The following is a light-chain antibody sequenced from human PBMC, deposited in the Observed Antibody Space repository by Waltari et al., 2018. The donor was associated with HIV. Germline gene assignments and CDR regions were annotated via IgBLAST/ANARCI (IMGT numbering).Light chain of an antibody. J-gene: IGLJ2*01. V-gene: IGLV3-1*01. CDR2: QGS. CDR1: NLADKY. CDR3: QAWDANSVI. Sequence: TQPPSVSVSSGHTISVTCTGDNLADKYPCWYQKKPGQPPLLPVYQGSRRPSGIPERFSAARSANTATLTIRGAQPVDEAEYFCQAWDANSVIFGGGTALSVL.